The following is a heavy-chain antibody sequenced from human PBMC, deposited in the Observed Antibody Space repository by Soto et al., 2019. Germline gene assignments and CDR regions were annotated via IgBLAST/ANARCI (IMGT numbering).Heavy chain of an antibody. CDR2: IKQDGSEK. CDR3: ARSQSGGYDY. D-gene: IGHD3-10*01. Sequence: PVGSLRLSCAASGFTITSYWMNWVRQAPGKGLEWVANIKQDGSEKYYVDSVKGRFTLSRDTAKNSLYLQMNSLRAEDTAVYYCARSQSGGYDYWGQGTLVTVSS. V-gene: IGHV3-7*03. J-gene: IGHJ4*02. CDR1: GFTITSYW.